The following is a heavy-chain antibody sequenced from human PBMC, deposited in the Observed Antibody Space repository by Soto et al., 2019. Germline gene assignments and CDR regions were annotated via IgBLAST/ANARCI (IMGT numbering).Heavy chain of an antibody. Sequence: EVQLVESGGGLVQPGESLRLSCAASGFTFSNYWMHWVRQAPGKGLVWVSRIDSDGSRITYADFVKGRFTISRDNAKNTVYLHMNSLTAEDTAVYYCVRTSLVVAVATREALWGQGTLVTVAS. V-gene: IGHV3-74*01. J-gene: IGHJ4*02. D-gene: IGHD2-15*01. CDR2: IDSDGSRI. CDR1: GFTFSNYW. CDR3: VRTSLVVAVATREAL.